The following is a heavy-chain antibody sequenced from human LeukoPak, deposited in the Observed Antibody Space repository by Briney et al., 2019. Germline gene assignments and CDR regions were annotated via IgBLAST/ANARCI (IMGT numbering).Heavy chain of an antibody. CDR2: IKQDGSER. Sequence: PGGSLRLSCAPSGFIFSSYWMSWVRQAPGKGLEWVANIKQDGSERYYVDSVKGRFTISRDNAKNSLYLQMNSLRAEDTAVYYCARKAYGLDVWGKGTTVTVSS. CDR3: ARKAYGLDV. V-gene: IGHV3-7*03. CDR1: GFIFSSYW. J-gene: IGHJ6*04.